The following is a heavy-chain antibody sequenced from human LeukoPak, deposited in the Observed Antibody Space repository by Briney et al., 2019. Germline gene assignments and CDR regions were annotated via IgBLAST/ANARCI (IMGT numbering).Heavy chain of an antibody. Sequence: GGSLRLSCAASGFNLSTYGMHWVRQAPGKGLEWVADIWYDGNNKFYADSVKGRFTISRDNSKNTVHLQMYSLRDEDTAVYYCSAAYGEGWFDPWGQGTQVTVSS. V-gene: IGHV3-33*01. D-gene: IGHD4-17*01. CDR1: GFNLSTYG. J-gene: IGHJ5*02. CDR2: IWYDGNNK. CDR3: SAAYGEGWFDP.